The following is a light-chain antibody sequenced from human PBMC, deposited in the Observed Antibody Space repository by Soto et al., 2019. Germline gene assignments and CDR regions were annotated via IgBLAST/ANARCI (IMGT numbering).Light chain of an antibody. J-gene: IGKJ4*01. V-gene: IGKV3-20*01. CDR2: GAS. Sequence: EIVLTQSPGTLSLSPGERATLSCRASQSVSSGYLAWYQQKPGQAPRLLIDGASSRATGIPDRFSGSGSGTDFTLTISRLEPEDFAVYYCQQYGSSPAFGGGTKVEIK. CDR3: QQYGSSPA. CDR1: QSVSSGY.